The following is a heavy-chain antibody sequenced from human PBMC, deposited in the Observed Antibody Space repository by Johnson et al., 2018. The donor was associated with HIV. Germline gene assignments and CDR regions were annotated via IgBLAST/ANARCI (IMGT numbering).Heavy chain of an antibody. J-gene: IGHJ3*02. CDR2: IYSGGST. CDR3: ARDRGLDAFDI. V-gene: IGHV3-66*01. D-gene: IGHD3-10*01. CDR1: GFTVGTKY. Sequence: VQLVESGGGLVQPGGSLRLSCVASGFTVGTKYMSWIRQAPGKGLEWVSVIYSGGSTYYADSVKGRFTISRDNSKNTVYLQMNSLRGEDTAVCYCARDRGLDAFDIWGQGTMVTVSS.